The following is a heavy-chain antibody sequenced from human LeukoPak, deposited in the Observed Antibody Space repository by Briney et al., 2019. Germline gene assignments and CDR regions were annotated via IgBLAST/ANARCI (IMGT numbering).Heavy chain of an antibody. V-gene: IGHV1-58*01. D-gene: IGHD1-26*01. J-gene: IGHJ4*02. CDR1: GFTFSNSA. CDR2: IVVGSGNT. CDR3: TSDPTFYSGRYCFDY. Sequence: ASVKVSCKASGFTFSNSAVQWVRQARGQRLEWIGWIVVGSGNTNYAQEFQERVTITRDMSTSTAYMELSSLRSEDTAVYYCTSDPTFYSGRYCFDYWGQGTLVTVSS.